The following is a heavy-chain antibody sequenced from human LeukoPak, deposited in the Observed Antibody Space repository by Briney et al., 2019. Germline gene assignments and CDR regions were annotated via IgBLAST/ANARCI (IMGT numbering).Heavy chain of an antibody. J-gene: IGHJ4*02. CDR3: ARDLARSVDY. CDR1: GFTFSSYA. V-gene: IGHV3-30-3*01. CDR2: ISYDGSNK. Sequence: PGGSLRLSCAASGFTFSSYAMHWVRQAPGKGLEWVAVISYDGSNKYCADSVKGRFTISRDNSKNTLYLQMNSLRAEDTAVYYCARDLARSVDYWGQGTLVTVSS. D-gene: IGHD3-10*01.